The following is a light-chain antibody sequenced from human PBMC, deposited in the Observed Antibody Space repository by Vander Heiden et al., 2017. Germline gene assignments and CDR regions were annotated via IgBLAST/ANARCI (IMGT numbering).Light chain of an antibody. CDR3: QQDNRYSRT. CDR1: QSISTW. CDR2: EAS. J-gene: IGKJ1*01. Sequence: DSQMTQSPSTLSASVGDRVTIACRASQSISTWLAWYQQKPGKAPKLLIYEASSLASGVPSRFSGSGSGTEFTLTISSLQPDDSATYYCQQDNRYSRTIGQGTKVEIK. V-gene: IGKV1-5*03.